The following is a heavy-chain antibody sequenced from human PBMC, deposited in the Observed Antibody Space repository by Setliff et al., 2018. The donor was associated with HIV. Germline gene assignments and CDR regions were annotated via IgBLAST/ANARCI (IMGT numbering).Heavy chain of an antibody. Sequence: GGSLRLSCAVSGFTFITSTMNWVRQAPGKGLEWVASISSSGSYIHFADSVKGRFTISRDNAKNSQYLLMSDLRAEDTAVYYCAAVFTGEPGRSPDYWGQGTQVTVSS. D-gene: IGHD1-26*01. CDR1: GFTFITST. CDR2: ISSSGSYI. J-gene: IGHJ4*02. CDR3: AAVFTGEPGRSPDY. V-gene: IGHV3-21*01.